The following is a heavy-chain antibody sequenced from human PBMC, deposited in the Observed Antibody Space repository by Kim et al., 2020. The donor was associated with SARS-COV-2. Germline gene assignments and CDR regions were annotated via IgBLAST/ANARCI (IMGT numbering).Heavy chain of an antibody. CDR3: ASSRRYPNYYGSGRHPRPYFDY. CDR1: GYTFTGYY. V-gene: IGHV1-2*02. J-gene: IGHJ4*02. D-gene: IGHD3-10*01. CDR2: INPNSGGT. Sequence: ASVKVSCKASGYTFTGYYMHWVRQAPGQGLEWMGWINPNSGGTNYAQKFQGRVTMTRDTSISTAYMELSRLRSDDTAVYYCASSRRYPNYYGSGRHPRPYFDYWGQGTLVTVSS.